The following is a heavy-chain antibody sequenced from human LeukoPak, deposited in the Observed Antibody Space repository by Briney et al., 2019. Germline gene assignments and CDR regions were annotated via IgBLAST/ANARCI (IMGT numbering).Heavy chain of an antibody. J-gene: IGHJ4*02. CDR1: GYTFTSYD. V-gene: IGHV1-8*01. D-gene: IGHD5-12*01. CDR3: ARLSYSGYEEGFDY. Sequence: GASVKVSCKASGYTFTSYDINWVRQATGQGLEWMGWMNPNSGNTGYAQKFQGRVTMTRNTSISTAYMELSSLRSEDTAVYYCARLSYSGYEEGFDYWGQGTLVTVSS. CDR2: MNPNSGNT.